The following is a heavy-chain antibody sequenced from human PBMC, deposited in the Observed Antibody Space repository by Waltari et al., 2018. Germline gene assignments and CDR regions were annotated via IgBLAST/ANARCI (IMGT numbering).Heavy chain of an antibody. CDR1: GFTFSDYA. J-gene: IGHJ4*02. CDR3: AKGHGSGTYYTTHFDY. V-gene: IGHV3-23*01. Sequence: EVQLLESGGGLVQPGGSLRLSCAASGFTFSDYAISWVRQAPGKGLEWVSAISGSGANTFYADSVKGRFTISRDNSKNTLYLQMNSLRAEDTAVYFCAKGHGSGTYYTTHFDYWGQGSLVIVSS. D-gene: IGHD3-10*01. CDR2: ISGSGANT.